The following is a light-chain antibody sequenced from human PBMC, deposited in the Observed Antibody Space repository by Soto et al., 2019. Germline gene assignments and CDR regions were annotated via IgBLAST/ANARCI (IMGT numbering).Light chain of an antibody. CDR1: QSVSSN. J-gene: IGKJ2*03. CDR3: QQYNNWPPYS. Sequence: EIVMTQSPATLSVSPGERATLSCRASQSVSSNLAWYQQKPGQAPRLLIYRASTRATGISARFIGTWSGTEFPLTISYLQSEDFAVYYCQQYNNWPPYSFGQGTTMEI. CDR2: RAS. V-gene: IGKV3-15*01.